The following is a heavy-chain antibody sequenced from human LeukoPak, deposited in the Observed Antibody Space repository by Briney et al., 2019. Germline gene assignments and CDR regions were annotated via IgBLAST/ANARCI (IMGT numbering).Heavy chain of an antibody. Sequence: SGTLSLTCSVSGGSIRTTTWWSWVRQPPGKGLEWIGDIFHYGTTNYNPSLKSRVTMSVDTSSNQFSLTLNSVTAADTAVYYCARDAGHQLSRRNYYAMDVWGQGTTVTVSS. CDR1: GGSIRTTTW. CDR3: ARDAGHQLSRRNYYAMDV. V-gene: IGHV4-4*02. J-gene: IGHJ6*02. CDR2: IFHYGTT. D-gene: IGHD2-2*01.